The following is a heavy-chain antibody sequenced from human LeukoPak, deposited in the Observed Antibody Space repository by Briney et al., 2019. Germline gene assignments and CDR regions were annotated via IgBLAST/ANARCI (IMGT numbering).Heavy chain of an antibody. CDR3: ARDMDLRRGSGSYYNV. CDR1: GGSISSGSYY. J-gene: IGHJ4*02. V-gene: IGHV4-61*02. CDR2: IYTSGST. Sequence: SETLSLTCTVSGGSISSGSYYWSWIRQPAGKGLEWIGRIYTSGSTNYNPSLKSRVTISVGTSKNQFSLKLSSVTAADTAVYYCARDMDLRRGSGSYYNVWGQGTLVTVSA. D-gene: IGHD3-10*01.